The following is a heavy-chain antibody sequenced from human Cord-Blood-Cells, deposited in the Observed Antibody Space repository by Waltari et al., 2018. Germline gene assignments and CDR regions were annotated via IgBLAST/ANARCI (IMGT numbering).Heavy chain of an antibody. CDR3: ARVRGYSGDVPGGFDY. Sequence: QVQLQQWGAGLLKPSETLSLTCAVYGGSFSGYYWSWIRQPPGKGLEWIGEINQSGSTNYNPSLKSRVTISVDTSKNQFSLKLSSVTAADTAVYYCARVRGYSGDVPGGFDYWGQGTLVTVSS. D-gene: IGHD5-12*01. CDR2: INQSGST. V-gene: IGHV4-34*01. CDR1: GGSFSGYY. J-gene: IGHJ4*02.